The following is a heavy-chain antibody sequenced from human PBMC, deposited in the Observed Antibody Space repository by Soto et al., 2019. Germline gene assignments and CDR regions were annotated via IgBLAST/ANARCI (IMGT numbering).Heavy chain of an antibody. CDR3: SREVDY. J-gene: IGHJ4*02. CDR1: GYTFTNYD. Sequence: QVHLVQSGAEVKEPGASVKVSCKASGYTFTNYDISWARQAPGQGLEWMGWISPYNGNTNYARNLQGRVTLTTDTSTSTAYMELRTLTSDATAVYYCSREVDYWGQGTLVTVSS. CDR2: ISPYNGNT. V-gene: IGHV1-18*01.